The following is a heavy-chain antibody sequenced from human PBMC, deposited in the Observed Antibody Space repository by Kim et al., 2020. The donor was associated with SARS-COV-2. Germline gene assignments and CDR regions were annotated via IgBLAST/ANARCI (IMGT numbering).Heavy chain of an antibody. Sequence: GGSLRLSCAASGFTFSSYAMSWVRQAPGKGLEWVSAISGRGGSTYYADSVKGRFTISRDNSKNTLYLQMNSLRAEDTAVYYCAKRLSSSSGYYYYGMDVWGQGTTVTVSS. V-gene: IGHV3-23*01. CDR2: ISGRGGST. CDR3: AKRLSSSSGYYYYGMDV. D-gene: IGHD6-6*01. J-gene: IGHJ6*02. CDR1: GFTFSSYA.